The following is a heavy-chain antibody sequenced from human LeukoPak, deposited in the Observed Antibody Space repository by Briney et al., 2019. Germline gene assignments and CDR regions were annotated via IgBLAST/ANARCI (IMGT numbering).Heavy chain of an antibody. Sequence: PGRSLRLSCAASGFTFSSYGIHWVRQAPGKGLEWVAVIWHDGSYKYYADSVKGRFTISRDNSKNMLFLEMSSLRAEDTAVYYCARESTGSYSGIDYWGQGTPVTVSA. D-gene: IGHD1-26*01. CDR2: IWHDGSYK. CDR3: ARESTGSYSGIDY. V-gene: IGHV3-33*01. CDR1: GFTFSSYG. J-gene: IGHJ4*02.